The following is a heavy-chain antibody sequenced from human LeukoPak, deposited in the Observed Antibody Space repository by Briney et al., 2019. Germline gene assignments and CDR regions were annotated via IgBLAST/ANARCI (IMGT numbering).Heavy chain of an antibody. CDR1: GGSITPYY. CDR3: ARGNRGYETFDY. V-gene: IGHV4-4*07. D-gene: IGHD5-12*01. J-gene: IGHJ4*02. CDR2: VHASGNT. Sequence: PSETLSLTCTVSGGSITPYYWSWIRQPAGKGLEWIGRVHASGNTKYNPSLKSRVTMSVDTSKSQVSLNMTSATAADTAVYFCARGNRGYETFDYWGQGALVTVSS.